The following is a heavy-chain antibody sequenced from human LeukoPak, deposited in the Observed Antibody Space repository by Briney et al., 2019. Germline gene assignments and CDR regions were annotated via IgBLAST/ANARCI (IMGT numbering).Heavy chain of an antibody. V-gene: IGHV3-23*01. CDR2: ISGSGGST. D-gene: IGHD5-18*01. Sequence: GGSLRLSCAASGFTFSSYAMSWVRQAPGKGLEWVSAISGSGGSTYYADSVKGRFTISRDNSKNTLYLQMYSLRAEDTAVYYCALGYSYGPNAFDIWGQGTMVTVSS. CDR3: ALGYSYGPNAFDI. CDR1: GFTFSSYA. J-gene: IGHJ3*02.